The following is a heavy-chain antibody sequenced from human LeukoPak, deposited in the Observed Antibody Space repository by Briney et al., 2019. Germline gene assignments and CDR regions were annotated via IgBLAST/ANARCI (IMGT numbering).Heavy chain of an antibody. D-gene: IGHD3/OR15-3a*01. CDR3: ARDRTIYSDY. CDR2: ISRSASAI. Sequence: GGSLRLSCEASGFTFSSFEMIRVRQAPGKGLEWVSYISRSASAIYYADSVKGRFTISRDNAKSSLFLQMNSLRADDTAVYYCARDRTIYSDYWGQGTLVTVSS. CDR1: GFTFSSFE. J-gene: IGHJ4*02. V-gene: IGHV3-48*03.